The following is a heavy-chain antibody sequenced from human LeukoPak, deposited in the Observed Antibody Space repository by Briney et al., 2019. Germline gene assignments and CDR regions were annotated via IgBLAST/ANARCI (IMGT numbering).Heavy chain of an antibody. D-gene: IGHD6-13*01. CDR1: GVSVRSYY. CDR2: INDRGST. CDR3: VRDSRYGSGWFEDGLDF. V-gene: IGHV4-59*02. Sequence: SETLSLTCTVSGVSVRSYYWSWIRQPPGQGLEWLGHINDRGSTNYNPSLQSRVTISIDTSKNQFSLKVNSVTAADTAVYYCVRDSRYGSGWFEDGLDFWGQGTTVTVSS. J-gene: IGHJ6*02.